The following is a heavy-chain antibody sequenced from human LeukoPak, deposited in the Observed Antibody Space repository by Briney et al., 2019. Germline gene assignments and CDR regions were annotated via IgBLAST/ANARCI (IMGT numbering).Heavy chain of an antibody. CDR2: ISSSSSYI. D-gene: IGHD3-16*02. V-gene: IGHV3-21*01. CDR1: GFTFSSYS. J-gene: IGHJ4*02. Sequence: GGSLRLSCAASGFTFSSYSMNWVRQAPGKGLEWVSSISSSSSYIYYADSVKGRFTISRDNAKNSLYLQMNSLRAEDTAVYYCARGLYYDYVWGSYRFGHWGQGTLVTVSS. CDR3: ARGLYYDYVWGSYRFGH.